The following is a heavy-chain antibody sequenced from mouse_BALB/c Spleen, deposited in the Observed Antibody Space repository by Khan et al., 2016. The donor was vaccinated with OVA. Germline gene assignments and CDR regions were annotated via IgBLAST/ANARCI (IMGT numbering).Heavy chain of an antibody. CDR1: GYTFTNYG. J-gene: IGHJ1*01. V-gene: IGHV9-3-1*01. CDR2: INTYTGEP. Sequence: QIQLVQSGPELKKPGETVKISCKASGYTFTNYGMNWVKQAPGKGLKWMGWINTYTGEPTYADDFKGRFAFSLETSASTAYLQIKNLKNEDTATYFCAIMKPYWYFDVWGAGTTVTVSS. CDR3: AIMKPYWYFDV.